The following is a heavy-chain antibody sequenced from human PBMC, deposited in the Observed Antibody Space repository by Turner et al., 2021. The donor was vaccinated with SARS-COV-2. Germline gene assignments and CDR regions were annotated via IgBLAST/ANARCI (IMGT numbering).Heavy chain of an antibody. D-gene: IGHD1-7*01. CDR1: GYTLSSYF. CDR2: ITPGDGST. Sequence: QLQLLHSGPEVKQPGASVKVSCKASGYTLSSYFLHWVRQAPGQGLEWMGIITPGDGSTRFAQKLQGRITMTTDTSTSTVYMEMGSLRSEDTAVYYCARAIRVGTISDYWGQGTLVTVSS. J-gene: IGHJ4*02. CDR3: ARAIRVGTISDY. V-gene: IGHV1-46*04.